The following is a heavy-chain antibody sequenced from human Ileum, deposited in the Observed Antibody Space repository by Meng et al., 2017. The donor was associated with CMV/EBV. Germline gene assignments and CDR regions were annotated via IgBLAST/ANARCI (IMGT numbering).Heavy chain of an antibody. Sequence: QGQLQDSGSGLVKPSETLSLTCTVSGGSISSYYWNWIRQPPGKGLEWIGYIFYSGSTNYNPSLKSRVTISVDTSKNQFSLKLTSVTAADTAVYYCARAQYSSSWSSFDYWGQGTLVTVSS. J-gene: IGHJ4*02. D-gene: IGHD6-13*01. CDR3: ARAQYSSSWSSFDY. V-gene: IGHV4-59*01. CDR1: GGSISSYY. CDR2: IFYSGST.